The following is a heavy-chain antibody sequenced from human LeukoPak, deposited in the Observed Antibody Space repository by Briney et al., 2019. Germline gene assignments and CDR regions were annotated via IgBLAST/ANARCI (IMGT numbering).Heavy chain of an antibody. CDR1: GYSFTSHW. V-gene: IGHV5-51*01. Sequence: GESLKISCKGSGYSFTSHWIGWVRQMPGKGLEWVRIIYPGDSDTRYSPSFQGQVTISADKSISTAYLQWRSLKASDTAMYYCARVPYYDSSGYHFDNWGQGTLVTVSS. CDR3: ARVPYYDSSGYHFDN. CDR2: IYPGDSDT. J-gene: IGHJ4*02. D-gene: IGHD3-22*01.